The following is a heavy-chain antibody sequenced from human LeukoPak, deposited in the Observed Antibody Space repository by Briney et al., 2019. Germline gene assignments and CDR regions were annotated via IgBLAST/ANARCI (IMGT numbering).Heavy chain of an antibody. J-gene: IGHJ4*02. V-gene: IGHV3-72*01. CDR3: AQSGSYAALDY. CDR2: IRNKANSYTT. CDR1: GFTFSDHY. Sequence: GGSLRLSCAASGFTFSDHYMDWVRQAAGKGLEWVGRIRNKANSYTTEYAASVKGRFTISRDDSKNSLYLQMNSLKTEDTAVYYCAQSGSYAALDYWGQGTLVTVSS. D-gene: IGHD3-16*01.